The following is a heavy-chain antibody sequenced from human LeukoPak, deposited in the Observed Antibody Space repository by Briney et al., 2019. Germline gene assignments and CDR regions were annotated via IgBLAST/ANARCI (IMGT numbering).Heavy chain of an antibody. CDR2: ISYDGSNK. CDR3: AKTSGVVVAANCDY. CDR1: GFTFSSYA. Sequence: PGRSLRPSCAASGFTFSSYAMHWVRQAPGKGLEWVAVISYDGSNKYYADSVKGRFTISRDNSKNTLYLQMNSLRAEDTAVYYCAKTSGVVVAANCDYWGQGTLVTVSS. J-gene: IGHJ4*02. D-gene: IGHD2-15*01. V-gene: IGHV3-30*04.